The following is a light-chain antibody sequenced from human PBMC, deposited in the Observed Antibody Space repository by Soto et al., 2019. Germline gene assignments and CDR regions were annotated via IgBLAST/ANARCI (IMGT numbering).Light chain of an antibody. CDR1: QSFRGL. CDR2: DAY. V-gene: IGKV3-11*01. Sequence: EVVLTQSPVTLSLSPGERATLSCRASQSFRGLLAWYQQKPGQAPRLLIYDAYNRATGIPHRFSGSGSGTDVTLTISSLEPEDSAVYYCQQRHMWPITFGQGTRLEIK. J-gene: IGKJ5*01. CDR3: QQRHMWPIT.